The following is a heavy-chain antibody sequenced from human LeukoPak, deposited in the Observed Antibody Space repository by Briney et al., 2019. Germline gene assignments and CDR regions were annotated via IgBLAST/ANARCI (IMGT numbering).Heavy chain of an antibody. D-gene: IGHD6-19*01. V-gene: IGHV6-1*01. CDR2: TYYRSKWYN. Sequence: PSQTLSLTSAISGDSVSSNSAAWNWIRHSPSRGLGWLGRTYYRSKWYNDYAVSVKSRITINPDTSKIQFSLQLNSVTPEDTAVYYCARVGSGSGWWGFDNWGQGTLVTVSS. CDR3: ARVGSGSGWWGFDN. J-gene: IGHJ4*02. CDR1: GDSVSSNSAA.